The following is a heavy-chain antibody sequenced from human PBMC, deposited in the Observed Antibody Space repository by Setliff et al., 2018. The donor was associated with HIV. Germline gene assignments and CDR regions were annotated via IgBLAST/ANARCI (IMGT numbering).Heavy chain of an antibody. D-gene: IGHD1-26*01. Sequence: SETLSLTCAVYGGSFSDYYWTWIRQPPGKGLEWIGEINHSGSTNYNMSLWSRVTISLDASRNQFSLELISVTAADTAVYYCAGGPGTTSIDYWAQGTLVTVSS. CDR1: GGSFSDYY. CDR2: INHSGST. J-gene: IGHJ4*02. CDR3: AGGPGTTSIDY. V-gene: IGHV4-34*01.